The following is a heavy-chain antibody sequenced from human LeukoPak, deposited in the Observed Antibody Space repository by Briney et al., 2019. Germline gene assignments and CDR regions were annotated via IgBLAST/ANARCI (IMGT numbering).Heavy chain of an antibody. CDR2: INPNSGGT. V-gene: IGHV1-2*02. J-gene: IGHJ4*02. CDR1: GYTFTGYY. D-gene: IGHD4-17*01. Sequence: GASVKVSCKASGYTFTGYYMHWVRQAPGQGLEWMGWINPNSGGTNYAQKFQGRVTMTEDTSTDTAYMELSSLRSEDTAVYYCATYRPTVTTYYFDYWGQGTLVTVSS. CDR3: ATYRPTVTTYYFDY.